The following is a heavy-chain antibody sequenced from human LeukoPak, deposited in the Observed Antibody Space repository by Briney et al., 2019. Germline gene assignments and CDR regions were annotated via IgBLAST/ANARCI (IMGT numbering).Heavy chain of an antibody. CDR1: GFTFSSYW. CDR2: IKQDGSEK. CDR3: ARVWGTAMVPFDY. Sequence: GGSLRLSCAASGFTFSSYWMSWVRQAPGKGLEWVANIKQDGSEKYYVDSVKGRFTISRDNAENSLYLQMNSLRAEDTAVYYCARVWGTAMVPFDYWGQGTLVTVSS. J-gene: IGHJ4*02. V-gene: IGHV3-7*01. D-gene: IGHD5-18*01.